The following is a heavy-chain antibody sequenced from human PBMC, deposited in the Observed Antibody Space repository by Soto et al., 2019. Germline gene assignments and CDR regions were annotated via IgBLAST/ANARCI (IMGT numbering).Heavy chain of an antibody. CDR3: ARGTNSGYETHLDY. J-gene: IGHJ4*02. CDR1: GYTLTELS. CDR2: FDPEDGET. D-gene: IGHD5-12*01. Sequence: ASVKVSCKVSGYTLTELSMHWVRQAPGKGLEWMGGFDPEDGETIYAQKFQGRVTMTADKSTSTAYMELSSLRSEDTAVYYCARGTNSGYETHLDYWGQGTLVTVSS. V-gene: IGHV1-24*01.